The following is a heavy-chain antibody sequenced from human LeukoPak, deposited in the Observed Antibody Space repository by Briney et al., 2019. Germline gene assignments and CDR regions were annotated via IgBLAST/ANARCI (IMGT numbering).Heavy chain of an antibody. CDR2: INHSGST. V-gene: IGHV4-34*01. CDR1: GGSFSGYY. Sequence: SETLSLTCAVYGGSFSGYYWSWIRQPPGKGLEWIGEINHSGSTNYNPSLKSRVTISVDTSKNQFSLKLSSVTAADTAVYYCARHPRGYSGYFGLYYFDYWGQGTLVTVSS. CDR3: ARHPRGYSGYFGLYYFDY. J-gene: IGHJ4*02. D-gene: IGHD5-12*01.